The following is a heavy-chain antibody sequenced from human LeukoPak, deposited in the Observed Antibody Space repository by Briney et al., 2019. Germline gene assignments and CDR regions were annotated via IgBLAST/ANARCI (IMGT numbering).Heavy chain of an antibody. Sequence: SVKVSCKASGGTFSSYAISWVRQAPGQGLEWMGGIIPIFGTANYAQKFQGRVTITADESTSTAYVELSSLRSEDTAVYYCARAEWRQQLFPFDYWGQGTLVTVSS. CDR1: GGTFSSYA. V-gene: IGHV1-69*01. CDR3: ARAEWRQQLFPFDY. J-gene: IGHJ4*02. CDR2: IIPIFGTA. D-gene: IGHD6-6*01.